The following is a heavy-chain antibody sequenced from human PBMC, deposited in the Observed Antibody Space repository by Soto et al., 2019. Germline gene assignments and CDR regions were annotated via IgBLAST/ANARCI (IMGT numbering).Heavy chain of an antibody. V-gene: IGHV4-59*08. CDR2: IYYSGST. D-gene: IGHD3-10*01. CDR3: ARSYGSGSYYIGHYYYYGMDV. Sequence: SETLSLTCTVSGGSISSYYWSWIRQPPGKELERIGYIYYSGSTNYNPSLKSRVTISVDTSKNQFSLKLSSETAADTAVYYCARSYGSGSYYIGHYYYYGMDVWGQGTTVTVSS. CDR1: GGSISSYY. J-gene: IGHJ6*02.